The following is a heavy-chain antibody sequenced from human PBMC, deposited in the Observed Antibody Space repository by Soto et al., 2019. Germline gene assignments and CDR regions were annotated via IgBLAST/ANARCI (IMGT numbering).Heavy chain of an antibody. J-gene: IGHJ2*01. CDR3: ARCYCSVGSCYTCWHFDL. V-gene: IGHV1-18*01. CDR1: GYTFNNNG. Sequence: QVQLVQSGAEVKKPGASVKVSCKASGYTFNNNGISWVRQAPGQGLEWMGWTGPYNGNTDHAQNFQSRVTMTSDTATNTAYMELRSLRSDDTALYYCARCYCSVGSCYTCWHFDLWGRGTLVTVSS. CDR2: TGPYNGNT. D-gene: IGHD2-15*01.